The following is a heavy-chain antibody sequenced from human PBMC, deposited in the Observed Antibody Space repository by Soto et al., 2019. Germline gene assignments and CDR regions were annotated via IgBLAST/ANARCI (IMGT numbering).Heavy chain of an antibody. CDR1: GFTFSSYS. Sequence: GGSLRLSCAASGFTFSSYSMNWVRQAPGKGLEWVSSISSSSSYIYYADSVKGRFTISRDNAKNSLYLQMNSLRAEDTAVYYCARDFILRYFDWSPSSMDVWGQGTTVTVSS. CDR3: ARDFILRYFDWSPSSMDV. CDR2: ISSSSSYI. D-gene: IGHD3-9*01. J-gene: IGHJ6*02. V-gene: IGHV3-21*01.